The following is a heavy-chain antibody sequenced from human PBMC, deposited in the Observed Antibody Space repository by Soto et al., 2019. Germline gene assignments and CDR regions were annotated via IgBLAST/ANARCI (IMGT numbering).Heavy chain of an antibody. Sequence: SETLSLTCAVYGGSFSGYQWSWIRQTPGRGLEWIGGINDSGDINYNPSLTSRVTILVDSPKKQISLRLSSVAAADTAVYYCARGLILWFGELSRRGGYYYYMDVWGKGTTVTVSS. CDR2: INDSGDI. CDR3: ARGLILWFGELSRRGGYYYYMDV. J-gene: IGHJ6*03. CDR1: GGSFSGYQ. D-gene: IGHD3-10*01. V-gene: IGHV4-34*01.